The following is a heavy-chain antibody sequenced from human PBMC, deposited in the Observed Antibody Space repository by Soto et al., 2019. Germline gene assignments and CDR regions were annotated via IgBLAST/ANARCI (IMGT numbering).Heavy chain of an antibody. CDR3: AKDRATFQYASVTYES. V-gene: IGHV3-23*01. D-gene: IGHD2-2*01. Sequence: EVQLLESGGGLVQPGGSLRLSCAASGFTFSRHAMSWVRQALGKGLEWVSVISGGGGSTNYADSVRGRFTISRDNSEDTLSLQMNSLRADDSAVYYCAKDRATFQYASVTYESWGQGTLVTVSS. CDR2: ISGGGGST. CDR1: GFTFSRHA. J-gene: IGHJ5*02.